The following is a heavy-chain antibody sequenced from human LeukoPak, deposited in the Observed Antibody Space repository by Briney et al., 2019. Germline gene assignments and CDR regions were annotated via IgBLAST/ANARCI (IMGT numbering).Heavy chain of an antibody. Sequence: SETLSLTCAVYGGSFSGYYWSWIRQPPGKGLEWTGEINHSGSTNYNPSLKSRVTISVDTSKNQFSLKLSSVTAADTAVYYCARGPRHNYYYYGMDVWGQGTTVTVSS. CDR2: INHSGST. V-gene: IGHV4-34*01. CDR1: GGSFSGYY. CDR3: ARGPRHNYYYYGMDV. J-gene: IGHJ6*02.